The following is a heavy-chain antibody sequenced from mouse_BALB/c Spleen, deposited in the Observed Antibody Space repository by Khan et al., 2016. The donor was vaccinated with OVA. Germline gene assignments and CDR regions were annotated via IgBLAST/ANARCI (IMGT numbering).Heavy chain of an antibody. V-gene: IGHV1S137*01. CDR2: ISTYYGDA. J-gene: IGHJ3*01. Sequence: QVQLKQSGAELVRPGVSVKISCKGSGYTFTDFTIHWVKQSHAKSLEWIGVISTYYGDATYNQKFKGKATMTVDKTSSTAYMELARLTSEDSAIXYCTRGGGGNRFAYWGQGTLVTVSA. CDR3: TRGGGGNRFAY. CDR1: GYTFTDFT.